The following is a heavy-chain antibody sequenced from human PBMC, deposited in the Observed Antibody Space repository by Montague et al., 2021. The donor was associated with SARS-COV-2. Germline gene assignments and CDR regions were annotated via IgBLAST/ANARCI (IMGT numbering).Heavy chain of an antibody. J-gene: IGHJ4*02. V-gene: IGHV6-1*01. D-gene: IGHD6-13*01. CDR1: GDSVSSNSAT. CDR2: TYYRSMWKS. CDR3: VRGIEAAGSYDY. Sequence: CAISGDSVSSNSATWNWIRQSPSRGLEWLGRTYYRSMWKSDYARSVKSRIAINPDTSKNQFSLQLSSVTPEDTALYYCVRGIEAAGSYDYWGLGTLVTVSS.